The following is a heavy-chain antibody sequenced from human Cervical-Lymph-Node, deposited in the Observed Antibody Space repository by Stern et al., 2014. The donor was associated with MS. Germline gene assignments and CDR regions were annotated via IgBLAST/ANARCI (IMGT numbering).Heavy chain of an antibody. CDR3: ARDRGSYSDY. V-gene: IGHV1-2*02. CDR1: CYTFTANF. Sequence: QVQLGQSGAEVERPGASVKVSCKASCYTFTANFLHWVRQAPGQGLEWMGWISPKTCSASYAQKFQDRVTMTRDTSINTGYMEVSSLRSDDTAVYYCARDRGSYSDYWGQGTLVAVSS. J-gene: IGHJ4*02. CDR2: ISPKTCSA. D-gene: IGHD1-26*01.